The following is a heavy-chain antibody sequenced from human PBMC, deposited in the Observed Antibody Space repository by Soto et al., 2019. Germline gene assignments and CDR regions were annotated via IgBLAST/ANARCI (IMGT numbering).Heavy chain of an antibody. V-gene: IGHV4-30-4*01. CDR2: IYYSGST. J-gene: IGHJ6*02. CDR3: ASVYYGSGSYYNETGYYYGMDV. CDR1: GGSISSGDYY. Sequence: SETLSLTCTVSGGSISSGDYYWSWIRQPPGKGPEWIGYIYYSGSTYYNPSLKSRVTISVDTSKNQFSLKLSSVTAADTAVYYCASVYYGSGSYYNETGYYYGMDVWGQGTTVTVSS. D-gene: IGHD3-10*01.